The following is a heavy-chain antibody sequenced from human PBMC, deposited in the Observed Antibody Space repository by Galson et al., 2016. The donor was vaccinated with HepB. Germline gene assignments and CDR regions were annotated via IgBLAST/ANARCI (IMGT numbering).Heavy chain of an antibody. CDR1: GFTSSSYW. D-gene: IGHD7-27*01. CDR3: AREATGGFDP. J-gene: IGHJ5*02. V-gene: IGHV3-7*01. Sequence: SLRLSCAGSGFTSSSYWMSWVRQTPGKEMEWVANIKQDGSKKEYVDSVKGRFIISRGNAKSSMYLQMNSLTVEDTAVYYCAREATGGFDPWGQGTLVSVSS. CDR2: IKQDGSKK.